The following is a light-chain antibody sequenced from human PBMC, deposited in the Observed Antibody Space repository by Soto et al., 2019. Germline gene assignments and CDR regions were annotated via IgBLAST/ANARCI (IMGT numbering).Light chain of an antibody. V-gene: IGLV2-14*01. CDR3: KSYTSNSTYV. J-gene: IGLJ1*01. Sequence: QSALTQPASVSGSPGQSITLSCTGTSSDIGGYKYVSWYQQHPGKAPKLIIYEVSNRPSGVSSRFSGSKSGNTASLTISGLQAEYEADYYCKSYTSNSTYVFGTGTKLTVL. CDR2: EVS. CDR1: SSDIGGYKY.